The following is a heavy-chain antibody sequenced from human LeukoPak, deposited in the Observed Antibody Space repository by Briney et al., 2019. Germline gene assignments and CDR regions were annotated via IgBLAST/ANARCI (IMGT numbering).Heavy chain of an antibody. CDR2: IIPIFGTA. CDR1: GGTFSSYA. CDR3: ARDFVGATRDQPFQH. Sequence: EASVKVSCKASGGTFSSYAISWVRQAPGQGLEWMGGIIPIFGTANYAQKFQGRVTITTDESTSTAYMELSSLRSEDTAVYYCARDFVGATRDQPFQHWGQGTLITVSS. J-gene: IGHJ1*01. V-gene: IGHV1-69*05. D-gene: IGHD1-26*01.